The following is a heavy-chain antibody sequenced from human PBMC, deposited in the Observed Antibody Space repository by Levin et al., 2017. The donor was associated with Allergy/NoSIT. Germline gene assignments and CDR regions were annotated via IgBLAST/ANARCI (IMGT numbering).Heavy chain of an antibody. D-gene: IGHD3-22*01. J-gene: IGHJ3*02. CDR3: ARDQKYYYGSSAYYDALDI. Sequence: GGSLRLSCAASGFTFSSYWINWVRQAPGKGLEWVANIKEDGSTIYYVDSVKGRFTISRDNAKNSLYLQMNSLRAEDTAVYYCARDQKYYYGSSAYYDALDIWGQGTMVTVSS. CDR1: GFTFSSYW. CDR2: IKEDGSTI. V-gene: IGHV3-7*01.